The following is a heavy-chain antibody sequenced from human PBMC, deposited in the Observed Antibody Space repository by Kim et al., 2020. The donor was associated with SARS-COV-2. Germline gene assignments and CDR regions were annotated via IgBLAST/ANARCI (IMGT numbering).Heavy chain of an antibody. J-gene: IGHJ4*02. CDR1: GFTFSSYS. V-gene: IGHV3-48*02. D-gene: IGHD3-16*02. CDR3: ARGARAYIWGSYRYTQSHF. CDR2: ISSSSSTI. Sequence: GGSLRLSCAASGFTFSSYSMNWVRQAPGKGLEWVSYISSSSSTIYYADSVKGRFTISRDNAKNSLYLHMNSLRDEDTAVYYCARGARAYIWGSYRYTQSHFWGQGTLVTVSS.